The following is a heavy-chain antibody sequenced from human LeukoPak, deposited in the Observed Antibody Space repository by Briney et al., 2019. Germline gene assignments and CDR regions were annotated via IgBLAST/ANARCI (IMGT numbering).Heavy chain of an antibody. D-gene: IGHD3-22*01. CDR3: ARDPYYYDGSGMDV. Sequence: GGSLRLSCVAFGFTFSNYWMSWVRQAPGKGLEGVANIKKDGSEKYYVDSVKGRFTISRDNVKNSVYLEMNNLRAEDTAVYYCARDPYYYDGSGMDVWGQGIMVTVS. CDR1: GFTFSNYW. V-gene: IGHV3-7*01. CDR2: IKKDGSEK. J-gene: IGHJ6*02.